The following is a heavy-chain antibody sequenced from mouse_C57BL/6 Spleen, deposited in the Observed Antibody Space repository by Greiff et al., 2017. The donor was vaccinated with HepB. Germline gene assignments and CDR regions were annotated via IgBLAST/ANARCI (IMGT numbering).Heavy chain of an antibody. J-gene: IGHJ2*01. CDR3: ARWEDGNYVDY. Sequence: QVHMKQPGAELVMPGASVKLSCKASGYTFTSYWMHWVKQRPGQGLEWIGEIDPSDSYTNYNQKFKGKSTLTVDKSSSTAYMQLSSLTSEDSAVYYCARWEDGNYVDYWGQGTTLTVSS. CDR2: IDPSDSYT. D-gene: IGHD2-1*01. CDR1: GYTFTSYW. V-gene: IGHV1-69*01.